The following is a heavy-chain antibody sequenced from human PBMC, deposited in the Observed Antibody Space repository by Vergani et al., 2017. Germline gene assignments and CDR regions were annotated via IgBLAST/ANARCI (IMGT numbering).Heavy chain of an antibody. CDR1: GFTFSSYS. Sequence: EVQLVESGGGLVQPGGSLRLSCAASGFTFSSYSMNWVRQAPGKGLEWVSYISSSSSTIYYADSVKGRFTISRDNSKNSLYLQMNSLRTEDTALYYCAKAADSSGYGIDYWGQGTLVTVSS. CDR3: AKAADSSGYGIDY. CDR2: ISSSSSTI. V-gene: IGHV3-48*04. J-gene: IGHJ4*02. D-gene: IGHD3-22*01.